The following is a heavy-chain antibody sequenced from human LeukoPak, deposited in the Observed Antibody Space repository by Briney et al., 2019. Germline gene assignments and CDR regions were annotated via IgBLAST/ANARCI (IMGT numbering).Heavy chain of an antibody. CDR2: IDIDGKST. CDR1: GFTLNTYF. J-gene: IGHJ4*02. Sequence: PGGSLRLSCAASGFTLNTYFMHWVRQAPGKELVWVSRIDIDGKSTTYADSVKGRFTISRDNAKNMLYLQMNSLRAEDTAVYYCVRDKDGYNFWGQGTLVSVSS. CDR3: VRDKDGYNF. D-gene: IGHD5-24*01. V-gene: IGHV3-74*01.